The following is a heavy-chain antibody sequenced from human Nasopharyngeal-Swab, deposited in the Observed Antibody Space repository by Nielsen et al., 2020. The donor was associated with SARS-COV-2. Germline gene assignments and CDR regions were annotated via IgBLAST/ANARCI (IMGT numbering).Heavy chain of an antibody. J-gene: IGHJ3*02. CDR3: ARAHSGSYFGAFDI. Sequence: GGSLRLSCAASGFIFSSYAMHWVRQAPGKGLEWVAVISYDESNKYYADSVKGRFTISRDNSKNTLYLQMNSLRAEDTAVYYCARAHSGSYFGAFDIWGQGTMVTVSS. CDR2: ISYDESNK. D-gene: IGHD1-26*01. CDR1: GFIFSSYA. V-gene: IGHV3-30-3*01.